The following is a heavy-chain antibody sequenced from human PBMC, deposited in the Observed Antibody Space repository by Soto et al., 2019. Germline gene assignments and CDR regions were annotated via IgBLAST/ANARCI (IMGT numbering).Heavy chain of an antibody. D-gene: IGHD6-19*01. CDR1: GFTFDDYA. CDR2: ISWNSGSI. CDR3: AKDIRAAGLGYKYYYYMDV. V-gene: IGHV3-9*01. J-gene: IGHJ6*03. Sequence: GGSLRLSCAASGFTFDDYAMHWVRQAPGKGLEWVSGISWNSGSIGYADSVKGRFTISRDNAKNSLYLQMNSLRAEDTALYYCAKDIRAAGLGYKYYYYMDVWGKGTTVTVSS.